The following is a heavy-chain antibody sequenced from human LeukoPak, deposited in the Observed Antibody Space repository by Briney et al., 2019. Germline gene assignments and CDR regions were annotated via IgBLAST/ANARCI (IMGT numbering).Heavy chain of an antibody. CDR2: ISAYNGNT. D-gene: IGHD3-22*01. V-gene: IGHV1-18*01. J-gene: IGHJ4*02. CDR1: GYTFTSYG. Sequence: ASVKVSCKASGYTFTSYGISWVRQPPGQGLEWMGWISAYNGNTNYAQKLQGIVTMTTDTSTSTAYMELRSLRSDDPAVYYCARVEDYYDSSGYYYFDYWGQVTLVTVSS. CDR3: ARVEDYYDSSGYYYFDY.